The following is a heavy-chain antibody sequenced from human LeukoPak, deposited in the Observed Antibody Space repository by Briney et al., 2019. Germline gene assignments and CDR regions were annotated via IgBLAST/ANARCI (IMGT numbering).Heavy chain of an antibody. J-gene: IGHJ4*02. V-gene: IGHV3-7*01. Sequence: PGGSLRLSCAASGFTFANSWMAWVRQAPGKGLEWVANIKQDGSTKQYADSVKGRFTISRDIPKNSLFLQMNRLRADDTAIYYCSRDTIGSRDYWGQGILVTVA. CDR1: GFTFANSW. D-gene: IGHD1-26*01. CDR2: IKQDGSTK. CDR3: SRDTIGSRDY.